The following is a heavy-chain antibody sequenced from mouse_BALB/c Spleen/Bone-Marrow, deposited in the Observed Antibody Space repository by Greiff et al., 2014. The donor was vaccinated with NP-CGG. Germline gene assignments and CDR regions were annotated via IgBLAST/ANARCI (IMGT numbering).Heavy chain of an antibody. CDR2: ISYSGNA. J-gene: IGHJ2*01. D-gene: IGHD1-2*01. CDR1: GDSITSSY. CDR3: ARGNGYHFDY. V-gene: IGHV3-8*02. Sequence: EVQLVESGPSLVKPSQTPSLTCSVTGDSITSSYWNWIRKFPGNKLEYMGYISYSGNAYYNPSLKSRISLTRGISKNQYYLQLNSVTTEDTATYFCARGNGYHFDYWGQGTTLTVSS.